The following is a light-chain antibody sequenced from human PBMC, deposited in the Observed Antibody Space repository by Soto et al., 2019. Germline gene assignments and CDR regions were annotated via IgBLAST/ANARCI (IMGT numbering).Light chain of an antibody. J-gene: IGKJ4*01. Sequence: IVLTQSPGTLSLSPGERATLSCRASQSVSSSYLAWYQQKPGQAPRILIYGASSRATGIPDRFSGSGSGTDFTLTISRLEPEDFAVYYCQQYGSSPLTFGGGTKVEIK. CDR3: QQYGSSPLT. CDR2: GAS. V-gene: IGKV3-20*01. CDR1: QSVSSSY.